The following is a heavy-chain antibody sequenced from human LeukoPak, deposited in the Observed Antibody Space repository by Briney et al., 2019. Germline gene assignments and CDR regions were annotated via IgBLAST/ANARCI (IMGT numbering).Heavy chain of an antibody. D-gene: IGHD6-19*01. CDR3: GKTTTGYSSGRYPGWPVDY. CDR2: IFGNGGSA. CDR1: GFTFNSYA. V-gene: IGHV3-23*01. Sequence: GGSLRLSCAASGFTFNSYAMSWVRQAPGKGLEWVSGIFGNGGSAHYADSVKGRFTISRDNSNNTVYLQMDSLRVDDTAVYYCGKTTTGYSSGRYPGWPVDYWGQGTLVTVSS. J-gene: IGHJ4*02.